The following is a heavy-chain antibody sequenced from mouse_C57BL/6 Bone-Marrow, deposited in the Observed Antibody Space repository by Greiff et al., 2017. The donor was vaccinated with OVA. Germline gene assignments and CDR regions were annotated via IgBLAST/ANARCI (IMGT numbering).Heavy chain of an antibody. CDR3: ASTAVVDYWNFDD. CDR2: IGPGSGST. D-gene: IGHD1-1*01. CDR1: GYTFTNYY. J-gene: IGHJ1*01. V-gene: IGHV1-77*01. Sequence: VQLVESGAELVKPGASVKISCKASGYTFTNYYITWVKQRPGQGLEWIGDIGPGSGSTNYNEKFKGKATLTADKSSSTAYMQLSSLTSEDSAVYFCASTAVVDYWNFDDWGGGATIPVSS.